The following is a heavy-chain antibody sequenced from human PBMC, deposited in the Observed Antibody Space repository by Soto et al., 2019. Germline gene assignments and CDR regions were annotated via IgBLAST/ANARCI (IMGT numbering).Heavy chain of an antibody. CDR3: ANTGYCSGGSCYSNYYYYYMDV. CDR1: GFTFSSYA. D-gene: IGHD2-15*01. CDR2: ISGSGGST. V-gene: IGHV3-23*01. J-gene: IGHJ6*03. Sequence: GGSLRLSCAASGFTFSSYAMSWVRQAPGKGLEWVSAISGSGGSTYYADSVKGRFTISRDNSKNTLYLQMNSLRAEDTAVYYCANTGYCSGGSCYSNYYYYYMDVWGKGTTVTVSS.